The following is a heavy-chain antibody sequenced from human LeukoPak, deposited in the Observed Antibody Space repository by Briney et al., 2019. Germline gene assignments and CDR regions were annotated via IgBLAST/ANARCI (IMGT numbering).Heavy chain of an antibody. CDR3: ASPSTSIPYCTNGVCYRVGDAFDI. D-gene: IGHD2-8*01. J-gene: IGHJ3*02. V-gene: IGHV1-69*13. CDR1: GYTFTSYY. CDR2: IIPIFGTA. Sequence: SVKVSCKASGYTFTSYYMHWVRQAPGQGLEWMGGIIPIFGTANYAQKFQGRVTITADESTSTAYMELSSLRSEDTAVYYCASPSTSIPYCTNGVCYRVGDAFDIWGQGTMVTVSS.